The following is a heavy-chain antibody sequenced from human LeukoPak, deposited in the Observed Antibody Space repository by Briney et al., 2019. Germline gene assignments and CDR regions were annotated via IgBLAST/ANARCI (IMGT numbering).Heavy chain of an antibody. CDR2: INPNSGGA. V-gene: IGHV1-2*02. CDR3: ARGQYSSSLSA. CDR1: GYTFTGYY. J-gene: IGHJ4*02. Sequence: ASVKVSCKASGYTFTGYYMHWVRQAPGQGLEWMGWINPNSGGANYDQKFQGRVTMTRDMSISTAYLELSSLTSDDTAVYYCARGQYSSSLSAWGQGALVTVSP. D-gene: IGHD6-13*01.